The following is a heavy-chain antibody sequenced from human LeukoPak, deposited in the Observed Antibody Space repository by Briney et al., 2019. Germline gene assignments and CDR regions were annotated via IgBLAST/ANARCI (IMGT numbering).Heavy chain of an antibody. Sequence: HPGGSLRLSCAASGFSFSSYAMSWVRQAPGKGLEWVSGIRDSGGSTYYTDSVKGRFTISRDNSKNTLYLQMSSLRAEGTAVYYCAKVPGGQQLALWYFDLWGRGTLVTVSS. V-gene: IGHV3-23*01. J-gene: IGHJ2*01. CDR1: GFSFSSYA. CDR2: IRDSGGST. D-gene: IGHD1-7*01. CDR3: AKVPGGQQLALWYFDL.